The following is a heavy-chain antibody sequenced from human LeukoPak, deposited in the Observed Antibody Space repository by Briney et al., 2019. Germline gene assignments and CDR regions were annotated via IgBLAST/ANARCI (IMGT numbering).Heavy chain of an antibody. V-gene: IGHV4-38-2*02. D-gene: IGHD3-10*01. CDR3: ARQAFGDPSGRYYYMDV. CDR2: LYHSGST. Sequence: PSETLSLTCTVSGYSISSGYYWGWIRQPPGKGLEWIGSLYHSGSTYHNPSLKSRVTISVDTSKNQFSLKLSSVTAADTAVYYCARQAFGDPSGRYYYMDVWGKGTTVTVSS. CDR1: GYSISSGYY. J-gene: IGHJ6*03.